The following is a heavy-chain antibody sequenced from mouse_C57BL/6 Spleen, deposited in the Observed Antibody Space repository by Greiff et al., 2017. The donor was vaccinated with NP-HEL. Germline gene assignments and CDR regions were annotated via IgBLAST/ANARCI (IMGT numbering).Heavy chain of an antibody. CDR3: TTRYFDY. Sequence: EVMLVESGAELVRPGASVKLSCTASGFNIKDDYMHWVKQRPEQGLEWIGWIDPENGDTEYASKFQGKATITADTSSNTAYLQLSSLTSEDTAVYYCTTRYFDYWGQGTTLTVSS. CDR2: IDPENGDT. CDR1: GFNIKDDY. V-gene: IGHV14-4*01. J-gene: IGHJ2*01.